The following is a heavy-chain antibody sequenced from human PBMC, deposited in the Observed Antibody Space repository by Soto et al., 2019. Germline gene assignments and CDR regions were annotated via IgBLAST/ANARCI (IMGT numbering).Heavy chain of an antibody. CDR1: GFTFSFYS. Sequence: EVQLVESGGGLVQPGGSLRLSCAASGFTFSFYSMNWVRQAPGKGLEWVSYISSSSSTIYYADSVKGRFTISRDNAKNSLSLQMNSLSAEDTAVYYCARAMRYYYYGMDVWGQGTTVTVSS. CDR3: ARAMRYYYYGMDV. V-gene: IGHV3-48*01. CDR2: ISSSSSTI. J-gene: IGHJ6*02.